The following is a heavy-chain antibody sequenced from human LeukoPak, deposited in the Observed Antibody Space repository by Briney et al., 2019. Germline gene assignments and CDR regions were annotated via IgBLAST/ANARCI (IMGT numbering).Heavy chain of an antibody. V-gene: IGHV3-23*01. Sequence: GGSLRLSCAASGFTFSNCAMSWVRQAPGKGLEGVSAISGSGGRTYYADSVKGRFTLSRDNSKNTLYLQMNSLRAEDTAVYYCAKEYYYGSGTYYNVDYWGQGNLVTVSS. D-gene: IGHD3-10*01. J-gene: IGHJ4*02. CDR1: GFTFSNCA. CDR2: ISGSGGRT. CDR3: AKEYYYGSGTYYNVDY.